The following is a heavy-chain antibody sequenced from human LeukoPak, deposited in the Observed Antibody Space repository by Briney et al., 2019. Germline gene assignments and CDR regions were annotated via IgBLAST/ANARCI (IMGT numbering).Heavy chain of an antibody. V-gene: IGHV1-2*04. D-gene: IGHD3-22*01. Sequence: ASVKVSCKASGYTFTGYYMHWVRQAPGQGLEWMGWINPNSGGTKYAQKFQGWVTMTRDTSISTAYMELRSLRSDDTAVYYCARSGPHYYDSSGYLDYWGQGTLVTVSS. CDR3: ARSGPHYYDSSGYLDY. CDR1: GYTFTGYY. J-gene: IGHJ4*02. CDR2: INPNSGGT.